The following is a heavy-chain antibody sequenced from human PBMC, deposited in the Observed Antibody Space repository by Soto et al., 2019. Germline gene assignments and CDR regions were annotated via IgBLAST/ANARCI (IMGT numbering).Heavy chain of an antibody. V-gene: IGHV1-18*01. J-gene: IGHJ5*02. CDR3: ARAPRSSWYAP. D-gene: IGHD6-13*01. CDR2: ISAYDGYT. Sequence: ASVKVSCKASGYTFSSYGINWVRQAPGQGLEWLGWISAYDGYTNYAQRFQAWVTMTRDTSISTAYMELRSLRSDDTAVYYCARAPRSSWYAPWGQGTLVTVSS. CDR1: GYTFSSYG.